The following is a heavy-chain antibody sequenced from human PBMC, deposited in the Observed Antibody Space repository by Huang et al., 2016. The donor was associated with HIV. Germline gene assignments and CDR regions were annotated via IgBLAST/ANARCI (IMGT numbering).Heavy chain of an antibody. CDR2: IYYRGRT. J-gene: IGHJ3*02. CDR1: SVPIRSPY. CDR3: ARVVAASAFEI. D-gene: IGHD2-15*01. Sequence: QVQLQESGPGLVKPSETLSLTCTVSSVPIRSPYWCWIRQPPGKGVECIGNIYYRGRTNYKPSLKRRVTISIDTSKAQFFLKVTSVSSADTAVYYCARVVAASAFEIWGQGTMITVSS. V-gene: IGHV4-59*11.